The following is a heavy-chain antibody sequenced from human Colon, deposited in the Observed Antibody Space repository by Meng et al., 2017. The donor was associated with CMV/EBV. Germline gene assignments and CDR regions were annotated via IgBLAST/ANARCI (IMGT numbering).Heavy chain of an antibody. CDR1: GFTFSNYA. CDR3: ARMRVVEFDY. D-gene: IGHD3-3*01. J-gene: IGHJ4*02. CDR2: ITRGADGT. V-gene: IGHV3-23*01. Sequence: GGSLRLSCAASGFTFSNYAMSWVRQAPGKGLEWVSTITRGADGTYYADSVKGRFSISRDNAKNSLYLQMNSLRAEDTAVYYCARMRVVEFDYWGQGTLVTVSS.